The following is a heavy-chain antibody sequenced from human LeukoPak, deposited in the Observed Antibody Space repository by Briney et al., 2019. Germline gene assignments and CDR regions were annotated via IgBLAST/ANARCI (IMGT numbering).Heavy chain of an antibody. CDR2: MNPNSGNT. Sequence: GASVKVSCKASGYTFTSYDINWVRQATGQGLEWMGWMNPNSGNTGYAQKFQGRVTITRNTSISTAYMELSSLRSEDTAVYYCARDLGSSWYEAMGAFDIWGQGTMVTVSS. CDR1: GYTFTSYD. V-gene: IGHV1-8*03. CDR3: ARDLGSSWYEAMGAFDI. D-gene: IGHD6-13*01. J-gene: IGHJ3*02.